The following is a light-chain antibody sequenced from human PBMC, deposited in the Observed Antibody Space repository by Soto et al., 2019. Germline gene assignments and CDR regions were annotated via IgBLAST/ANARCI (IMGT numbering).Light chain of an antibody. V-gene: IGLV2-18*02. Sequence: QSVLIQPPSVSGSPGQSVTISCTGTSSDVGSYDYVSWYQQHPGTVPKPMIYNVNTQPSGVPDRFSGSKSGNTASMTISGLQAEDEADYYCSSYTTSNTRQIVFGTGTKVTVL. CDR2: NVN. CDR1: SSDVGSYDY. J-gene: IGLJ1*01. CDR3: SSYTTSNTRQIV.